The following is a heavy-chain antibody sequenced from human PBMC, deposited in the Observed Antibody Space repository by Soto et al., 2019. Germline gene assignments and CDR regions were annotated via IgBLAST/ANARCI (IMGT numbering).Heavy chain of an antibody. CDR2: IYHSGNSGST. V-gene: IGHV4-38-2*01. Sequence: ASETLSLTCAVSDYSISSGYYWGWIRQPPGKGLEWIGSIYHSGNSGSTYYNPSLKTRLTISIDTSKNQFSLKLTSVTAADTAVYYCAGRLPASWFDPWGQGTLVTASS. J-gene: IGHJ5*02. CDR1: DYSISSGYY. CDR3: AGRLPASWFDP.